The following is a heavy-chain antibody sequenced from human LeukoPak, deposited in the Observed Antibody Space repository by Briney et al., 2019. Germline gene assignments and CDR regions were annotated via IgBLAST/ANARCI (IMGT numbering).Heavy chain of an antibody. CDR3: ARGSDSSDGY. V-gene: IGHV4-30-4*08. J-gene: IGHJ4*02. D-gene: IGHD6-19*01. CDR1: GGSISSGDYY. Sequence: SETLSLTCTVSGGSISSGDYYWSWIRQPPGKGLEWIGYIYYSGSTYYNPSLKSRVTISVDTSENQFSLKLSSVTAADTAVYYCARGSDSSDGYWGQGTLVTVSS. CDR2: IYYSGST.